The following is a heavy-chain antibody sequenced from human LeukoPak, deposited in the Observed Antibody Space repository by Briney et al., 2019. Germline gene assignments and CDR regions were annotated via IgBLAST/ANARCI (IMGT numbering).Heavy chain of an antibody. D-gene: IGHD3-22*01. CDR3: ARDEGLYFHSDSSGYYYAFDY. CDR2: IIPIFGTA. J-gene: IGHJ4*02. V-gene: IGHV1-69*13. CDR1: GGTFSSYA. Sequence: SVKVSCKASGGTFSSYAISWVRQAPGQGLEWMGGIIPIFGTANYAQKFQGRVTITADESTSTAYMELSSLRSEDTAVYYCARDEGLYFHSDSSGYYYAFDYWGQGTLVTVSS.